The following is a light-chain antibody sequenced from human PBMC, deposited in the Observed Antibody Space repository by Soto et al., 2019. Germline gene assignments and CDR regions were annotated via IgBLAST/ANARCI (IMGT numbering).Light chain of an antibody. CDR1: SSNIGANFD. CDR3: QSYDSRLSGVL. Sequence: QSVLTQPPSVSGAPGQSVTISCTGSSSNIGANFDVHWFQQLPGTAPKLLIYGNTIRPSGVPDRFSGSKSGTSASLAITGLQAEDEADYYCQSYDSRLSGVLFGGGTQLTVL. CDR2: GNT. V-gene: IGLV1-40*01. J-gene: IGLJ2*01.